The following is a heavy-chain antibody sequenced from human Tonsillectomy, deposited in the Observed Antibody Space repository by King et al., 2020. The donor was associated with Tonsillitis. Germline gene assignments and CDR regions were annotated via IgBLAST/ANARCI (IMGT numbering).Heavy chain of an antibody. V-gene: IGHV5-51*01. CDR1: GYSFTSFW. J-gene: IGHJ6*02. Sequence: QLVQSGAEVKKPGESLKISCKGSGYSFTSFWIAWVRQMPGKGLEWMGIIYPVDSDTRFSPSFQGQVTISADKSISTAYLQWSSLKASDTATYYCARLPYSNYVDYGMDVWGQGTTVTVSS. D-gene: IGHD4-11*01. CDR3: ARLPYSNYVDYGMDV. CDR2: IYPVDSDT.